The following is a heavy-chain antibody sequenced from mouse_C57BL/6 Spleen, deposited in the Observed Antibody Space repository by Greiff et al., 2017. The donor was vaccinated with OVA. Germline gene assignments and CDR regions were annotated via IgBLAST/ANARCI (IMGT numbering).Heavy chain of an antibody. CDR2: IYPGDGDT. J-gene: IGHJ4*01. CDR1: GYAFSSSW. D-gene: IGHD2-5*01. V-gene: IGHV1-82*01. CDR3: ARGGTYYSNYGDAMDY. Sequence: QVQLQQSGPELVKPGASVKISCKASGYAFSSSWMNWVKQRPGKGLEWIGRIYPGDGDTNYNGKFKGKATLTADKSSSTAYMQLSSLTSEDSAVYFCARGGTYYSNYGDAMDYWGQGTSVTVSS.